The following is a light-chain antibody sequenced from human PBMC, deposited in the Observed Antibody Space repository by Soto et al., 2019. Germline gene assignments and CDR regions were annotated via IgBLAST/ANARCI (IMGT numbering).Light chain of an antibody. V-gene: IGKV3-20*01. CDR1: QIVRSNY. J-gene: IGKJ5*01. CDR3: QHYDGSLDHN. Sequence: EIVLTHSPFTLSLSPVERATLSFMASQIVRSNYLAWYQQRPGQSPRLLIYGASSRATDIPDRFSGSGSGTDFTLTISRLEPEDFAVYYCQHYDGSLDHNFGQGTRLEIK. CDR2: GAS.